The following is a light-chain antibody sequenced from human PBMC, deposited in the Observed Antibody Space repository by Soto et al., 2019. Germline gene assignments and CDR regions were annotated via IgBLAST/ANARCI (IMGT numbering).Light chain of an antibody. CDR2: GNS. V-gene: IGLV1-40*01. Sequence: QSVLTQPPSVSGAPGQRVTISCTGSSSNIGAGYDVHWYQQLPGTAPKLLIYGNSNRPSGVPDRFSGSKSGTSASLAITGLRAEDEADYHCQSYGRSPSVNFVFGNGTKVTVL. J-gene: IGLJ1*01. CDR1: SSNIGAGYD. CDR3: QSYGRSPSVNFV.